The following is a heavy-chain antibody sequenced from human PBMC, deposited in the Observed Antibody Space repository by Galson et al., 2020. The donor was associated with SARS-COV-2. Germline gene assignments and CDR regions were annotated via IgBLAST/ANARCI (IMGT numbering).Heavy chain of an antibody. D-gene: IGHD3-16*01. CDR2: INIGGNT. V-gene: IGHV4-34*01. CDR3: ARGHRGVVPSPVLGLGPFYSYYYMDV. CDR1: GGSFSGYS. Sequence: SETLSLTCAVYGGSFSGYSWTWIRQAPGKGLEWIGEINIGGNTNYSPSLRSRVTILVDTSKNQFSLRLTSMTTADTAVYYCARGHRGVVPSPVLGLGPFYSYYYMDVWGKGTTVSVSS. J-gene: IGHJ6*03.